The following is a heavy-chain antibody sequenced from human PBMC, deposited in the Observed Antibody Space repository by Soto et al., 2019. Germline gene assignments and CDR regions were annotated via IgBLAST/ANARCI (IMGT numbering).Heavy chain of an antibody. Sequence: SVKVSCKASGGTFSSYTISWVRQAPGQGLEWMGKIIPILGIANYAQKFQGRVTITADKSTSTAYMELSSLRSEDTAVYYCARLTRIVAEDRGGYNWFDPWGQGTLVTVSS. J-gene: IGHJ5*02. CDR2: IIPILGIA. V-gene: IGHV1-69*02. CDR3: ARLTRIVAEDRGGYNWFDP. CDR1: GGTFSSYT. D-gene: IGHD5-12*01.